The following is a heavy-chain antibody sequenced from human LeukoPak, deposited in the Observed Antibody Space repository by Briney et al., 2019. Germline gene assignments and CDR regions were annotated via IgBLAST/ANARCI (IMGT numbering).Heavy chain of an antibody. Sequence: SETLSLTCAVSGGSISSSNWWSWVRQPPGKGLEWIGEIYHSGSTNYNPSLKSRVTISVDKSKNQFSLKLSSVTAADTAVYYCARSGLYSSGWYAVGPWGQGTLVTVS. CDR2: IYHSGST. J-gene: IGHJ4*02. D-gene: IGHD6-19*01. V-gene: IGHV4-4*02. CDR3: ARSGLYSSGWYAVGP. CDR1: GGSISSSNW.